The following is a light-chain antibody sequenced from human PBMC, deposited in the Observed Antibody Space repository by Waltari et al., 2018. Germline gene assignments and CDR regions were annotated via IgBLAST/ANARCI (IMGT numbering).Light chain of an antibody. V-gene: IGKV1-12*01. Sequence: DIQMTQSPTSVSASVGDRVSITCRASQDISIWVAWYQQQPGKAPKFLIYDASTFQSGVPSRFSGRGSRTDFTLTISSLQPEDFATYYCQQANTFPLTFGGGTK. CDR2: DAS. CDR1: QDISIW. CDR3: QQANTFPLT. J-gene: IGKJ4*01.